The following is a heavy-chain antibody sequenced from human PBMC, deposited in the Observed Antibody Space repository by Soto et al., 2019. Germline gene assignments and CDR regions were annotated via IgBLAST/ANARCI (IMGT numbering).Heavy chain of an antibody. D-gene: IGHD2-2*01. CDR2: INAGNGNT. Sequence: ASVKVSCKASGYTFTSYAMHWVRQAPGQRLEWMGWINAGNGNTKYSQKFQGRVTITRDTSASTAYMELSSLRSEDTAVYYCARAGCSSTSCYGYFQHWGQGTLVTVSS. CDR1: GYTFTSYA. CDR3: ARAGCSSTSCYGYFQH. J-gene: IGHJ1*01. V-gene: IGHV1-3*01.